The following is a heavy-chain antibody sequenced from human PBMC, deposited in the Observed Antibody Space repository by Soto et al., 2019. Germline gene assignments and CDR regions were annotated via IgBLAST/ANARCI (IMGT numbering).Heavy chain of an antibody. CDR3: ASLAVAGKGGWFDP. V-gene: IGHV4-34*01. CDR1: GGSFSGYY. Sequence: SETLSLTCTVYGGSFSGYYWSWIRQPPGKGLEWIGEINHSGSTNYNPSLKSRVTISVDTSKDQFSLKLSSVTAADTAVYYCASLAVAGKGGWFDPWGQGTLVTVSS. J-gene: IGHJ5*02. CDR2: INHSGST. D-gene: IGHD6-19*01.